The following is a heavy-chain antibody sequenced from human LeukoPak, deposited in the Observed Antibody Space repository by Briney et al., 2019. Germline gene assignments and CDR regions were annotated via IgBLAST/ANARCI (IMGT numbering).Heavy chain of an antibody. Sequence: PGGSLRLSCAASGFTFSDYSMNWVRQATGRGLEWVSYISSIGATIYYADSVKGRFTISRDNAKNSLFLQMSSLRAEDTAAYYCARGPYKYVISANPDYWGQGTLVTASS. J-gene: IGHJ4*02. CDR2: ISSIGATI. CDR1: GFTFSDYS. D-gene: IGHD1-1*01. CDR3: ARGPYKYVISANPDY. V-gene: IGHV3-48*01.